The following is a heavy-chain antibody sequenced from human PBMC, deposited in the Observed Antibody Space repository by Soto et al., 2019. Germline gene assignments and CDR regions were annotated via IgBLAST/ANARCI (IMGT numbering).Heavy chain of an antibody. CDR3: AKTGFWSDYRVADY. V-gene: IGHV4-39*01. Sequence: SVPLSLTCTVAGGSISNRISYWGRISKPPGKGLEWIGSINYSGSTYYNPSLKSRITISVDTSKNQFSLKLSSVTAADTAVYFCAKTGFWSDYRVADYWGQGTLVTVSS. CDR1: GGSISNRISY. J-gene: IGHJ4*02. CDR2: INYSGST. D-gene: IGHD3-3*01.